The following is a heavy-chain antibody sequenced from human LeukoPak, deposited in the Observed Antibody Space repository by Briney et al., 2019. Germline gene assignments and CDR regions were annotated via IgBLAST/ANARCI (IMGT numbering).Heavy chain of an antibody. Sequence: GGSLRLSCAASGFTFSSYWMSWVRQAPGKGLEWLANINQDGSEKYYVDSVRGSFTISRDTAKNSLYLQMNSLNAAAPSYCASARGAPQLGIDYWGQGTLVTVSS. CDR2: INQDGSEK. V-gene: IGHV3-7*01. J-gene: IGHJ4*02. CDR1: GFTFSSYW. CDR3: ARGAPQLGIDY. D-gene: IGHD6-13*01.